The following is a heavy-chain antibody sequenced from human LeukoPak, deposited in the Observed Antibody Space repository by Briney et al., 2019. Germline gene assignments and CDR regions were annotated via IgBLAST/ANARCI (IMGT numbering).Heavy chain of an antibody. Sequence: PSETLSLTCTVSGGSISTYYWNWIRQPPGKGLEWIGYIYHSGSTNYNPSLQSRVTISVDTSKNQFSLNLNSVTAADTAVYYCARAVKTGTTGYGMDVWGQGTTVTVSS. CDR1: GGSISTYY. CDR3: ARAVKTGTTGYGMDV. J-gene: IGHJ6*02. CDR2: IYHSGST. D-gene: IGHD1-7*01. V-gene: IGHV4-59*12.